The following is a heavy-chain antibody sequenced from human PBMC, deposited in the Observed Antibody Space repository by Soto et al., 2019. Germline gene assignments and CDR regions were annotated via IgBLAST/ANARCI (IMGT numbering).Heavy chain of an antibody. J-gene: IGHJ6*02. CDR2: IYHSGNT. V-gene: IGHV4-31*03. CDR1: GGSISSGGYY. CDR3: AREGYNYNGMDV. Sequence: QVQLQESGPGLVKPSQTLSLTCTVSGGSISSGGYYWSWIRQHPGKGLEWIGYIYHSGNTYYNPSLNSRVTISVDMSENQFSLKLSSVTAADTAVYYCAREGYNYNGMDVWGQGTTVTGSS.